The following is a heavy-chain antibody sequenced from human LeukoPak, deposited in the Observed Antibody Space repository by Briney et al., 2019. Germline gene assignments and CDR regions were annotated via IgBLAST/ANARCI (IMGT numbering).Heavy chain of an antibody. CDR2: INDYNVNT. V-gene: IGHV1-18*01. J-gene: IGHJ3*02. D-gene: IGHD3-22*01. CDR3: AKDLPLTPYYYDSSGYYYGAFDI. CDR1: GYAFTSYG. Sequence: GASVKVSCKASGYAFTSYGISWVRQAPGQGLEWMGWINDYNVNTNYAQKLQGRVTMTTDTSTSTAYMELRSLRSDDTAVYYCAKDLPLTPYYYDSSGYYYGAFDIWGQGTMVTVSS.